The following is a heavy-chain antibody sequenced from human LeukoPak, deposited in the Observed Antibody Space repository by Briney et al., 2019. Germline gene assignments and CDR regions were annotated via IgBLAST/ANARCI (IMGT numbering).Heavy chain of an antibody. CDR3: ARGGDGYNPFDY. CDR1: GGSISSGSYS. D-gene: IGHD5-24*01. J-gene: IGHJ4*02. CDR2: IYHSGST. Sequence: PSETLSLTCAVSGGSISSGSYSWSWIRQPPGKGLEWIGYIYHSGSTYYNPSLKSRVTISVDRSKNQFSLKLSSVTAADTAVYYCARGGDGYNPFDYWGQGTLVTVSS. V-gene: IGHV4-30-2*01.